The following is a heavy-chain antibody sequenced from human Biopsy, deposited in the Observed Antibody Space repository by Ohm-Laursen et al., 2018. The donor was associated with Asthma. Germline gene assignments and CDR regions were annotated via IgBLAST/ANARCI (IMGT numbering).Heavy chain of an antibody. CDR3: ARVKDGYNFDY. CDR2: IYHSGST. J-gene: IGHJ4*02. Sequence: PSDTLSLTCAVSGGSISSGGYSWSWIRQPPGKGLEWIGYIYHSGSTYYNSSLKSRVTISVDRSKNQFSLKLSSVTAADTAVYYCARVKDGYNFDYWGQGTLVTVSS. CDR1: GGSISSGGYS. V-gene: IGHV4-30-2*01. D-gene: IGHD5-24*01.